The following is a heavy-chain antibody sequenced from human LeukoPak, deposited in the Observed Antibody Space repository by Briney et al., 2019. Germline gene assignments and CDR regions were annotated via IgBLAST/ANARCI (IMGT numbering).Heavy chain of an antibody. CDR2: IYYSGST. Sequence: PSETLSLTCTVSGGSISSSSYYWGWIRQPPGKGLEWIGSIYYSGSTYYNPSLKSRVTISVDTSKNQFSLKLTSVTAADTAVYYCARHRGSGSYRAEWSYWGQGTLVTVSS. CDR1: GGSISSSSYY. J-gene: IGHJ4*02. D-gene: IGHD1-26*01. V-gene: IGHV4-39*01. CDR3: ARHRGSGSYRAEWSY.